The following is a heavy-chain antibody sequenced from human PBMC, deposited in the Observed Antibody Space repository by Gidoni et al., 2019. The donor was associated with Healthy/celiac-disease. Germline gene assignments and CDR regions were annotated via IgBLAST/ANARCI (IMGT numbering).Heavy chain of an antibody. V-gene: IGHV1-69*01. CDR3: AREAFFGVVIIRQTGYFDL. D-gene: IGHD3-3*01. CDR1: GGTFSSYA. CDR2: IIPIFGTA. Sequence: QVQLVQSGAEVKKPGSSVEVSCKASGGTFSSYAISWVRQAPGQGIEWLGGIIPIFGTANYSQKFQGRVTITADESTSTAYMELSSLRSEDTAVYYCAREAFFGVVIIRQTGYFDLWGRGTLVTVSS. J-gene: IGHJ2*01.